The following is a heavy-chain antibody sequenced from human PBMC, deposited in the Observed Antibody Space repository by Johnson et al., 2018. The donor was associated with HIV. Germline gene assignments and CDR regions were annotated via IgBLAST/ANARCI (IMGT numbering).Heavy chain of an antibody. V-gene: IGHV3-9*01. CDR1: GFTFDDYA. CDR2: INGDGSGI. Sequence: VQLVESGGGLVQPGRSLRLSCAASGFTFDDYAMHWVRQAPGKGLVWVSRINGDGSGITYADSVKGRFTISRDNARASLFLRINSLRADDSGVYYCARDATPWGGDYVGYTFDLWGQGTVVTVSS. J-gene: IGHJ3*01. D-gene: IGHD4-17*01. CDR3: ARDATPWGGDYVGYTFDL.